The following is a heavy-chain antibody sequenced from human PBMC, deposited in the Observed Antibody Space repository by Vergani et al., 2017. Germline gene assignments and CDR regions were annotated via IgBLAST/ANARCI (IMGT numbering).Heavy chain of an antibody. CDR1: GGSISSYY. CDR3: ARVMRNIAAAGALDY. D-gene: IGHD6-13*01. V-gene: IGHV4-59*01. J-gene: IGHJ4*02. Sequence: QVHLQESSPGLVKPSETLSLTCTVSGGSISSYYWSWIRQPPGKGLEWIGYIYYSGSTNYNPSLKSRVTISVDTSKNQFSLKLSSVTAADAAVYYCARVMRNIAAAGALDYWGQGTLVTVSS. CDR2: IYYSGST.